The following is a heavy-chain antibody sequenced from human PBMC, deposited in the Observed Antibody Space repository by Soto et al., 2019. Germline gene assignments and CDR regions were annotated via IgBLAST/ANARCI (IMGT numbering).Heavy chain of an antibody. V-gene: IGHV4-31*03. Sequence: QVQLQESGPGLVKPSQTLFLTCTVSGGSISSGGYYWSWIRQHPGKGLEWIGYIYYSGSTYYNPSLKSRVTISVDTSKNQFSLKLSSVTAADTAVYYCARGGRFGELLTPPPPNYGMDVWGQGTTVTVSS. CDR2: IYYSGST. CDR3: ARGGRFGELLTPPPPNYGMDV. D-gene: IGHD3-10*01. J-gene: IGHJ6*02. CDR1: GGSISSGGYY.